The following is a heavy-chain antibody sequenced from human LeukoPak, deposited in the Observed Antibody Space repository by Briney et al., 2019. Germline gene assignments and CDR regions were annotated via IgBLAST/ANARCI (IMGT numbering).Heavy chain of an antibody. CDR1: GYTFTRYY. J-gene: IGHJ6*04. CDR2: INPNSGGT. D-gene: IGHD6-13*01. CDR3: ARDLGAAAVYGMDV. V-gene: IGHV1-2*04. Sequence: GASVKASCKASGYTFTRYYMHWVRQAPGQGLEWMGWINPNSGGTNYAQKFQGWVTMTRDTSISTAYMELSRLRSDDTAVYYCARDLGAAAVYGMDVWGKGTTVTVSS.